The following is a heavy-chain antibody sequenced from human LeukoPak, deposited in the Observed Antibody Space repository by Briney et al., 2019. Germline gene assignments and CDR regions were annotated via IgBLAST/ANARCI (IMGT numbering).Heavy chain of an antibody. CDR2: IYYSGST. J-gene: IGHJ4*02. Sequence: SETLSLTCTVSGGSISSYYWSWIRQPPGKGLEWIGYIYYSGSTNYNPSLKSRVTISVDTSKNQFSLKLSSVTAADTAVYYCASLGVGATRGGGFDYWGQGTLVTVSS. V-gene: IGHV4-59*08. D-gene: IGHD1-26*01. CDR3: ASLGVGATRGGGFDY. CDR1: GGSISSYY.